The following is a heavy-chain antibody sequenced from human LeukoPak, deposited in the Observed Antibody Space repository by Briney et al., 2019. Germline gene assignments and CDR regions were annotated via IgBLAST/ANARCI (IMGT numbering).Heavy chain of an antibody. CDR3: ATFLLEMVPDY. CDR2: INTNTGNP. V-gene: IGHV7-4-1*02. Sequence: ASVKVSCKASGYTFTSYAMNWVRQAPGQGPEWMGWINTNTGNPTYAQGFTGRFVFSLDTSVSTAYLQISSLKAEDTAVYYCATFLLEMVPDYWGQGTLVTVSS. J-gene: IGHJ4*02. D-gene: IGHD5-24*01. CDR1: GYTFTSYA.